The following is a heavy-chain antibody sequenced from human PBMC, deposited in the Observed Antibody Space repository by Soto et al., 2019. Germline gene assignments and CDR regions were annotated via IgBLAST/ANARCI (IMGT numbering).Heavy chain of an antibody. J-gene: IGHJ6*02. CDR1: GFTFSSYA. CDR3: ARDRGIGLGMDI. Sequence: GGSLTLSCAASGFTFSSYAMHWVRQAPGKGLEWVAVISYDGSNKYYADSVKGRFTISRDDCKNTLYLETNSLRAEDTAVYYCARDRGIGLGMDIWGQGTKVTVSS. D-gene: IGHD1-20*01. CDR2: ISYDGSNK. V-gene: IGHV3-30-3*01.